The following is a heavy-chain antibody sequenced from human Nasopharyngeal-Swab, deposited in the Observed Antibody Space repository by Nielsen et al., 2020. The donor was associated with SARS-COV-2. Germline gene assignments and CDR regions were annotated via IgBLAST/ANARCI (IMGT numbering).Heavy chain of an antibody. CDR2: ISYDGSNK. D-gene: IGHD7-27*01. J-gene: IGHJ6*02. CDR1: GFTFSSYA. CDR3: ARALWGSYYNGMDV. V-gene: IGHV3-30*04. Sequence: GGSRRLSCAASGFTFSSYAMHCVRQAPGKGLEWVAVISYDGSNKYYADSVKGRFTISRDNSKNTLYLQMNSMRAEDTAVYYCARALWGSYYNGMDVWGQGTTVTVSS.